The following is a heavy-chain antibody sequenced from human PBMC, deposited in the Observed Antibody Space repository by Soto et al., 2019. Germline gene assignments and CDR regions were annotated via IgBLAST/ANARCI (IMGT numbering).Heavy chain of an antibody. CDR3: AKEGISSILFQNWFYP. Sequence: EVQLLESGGGLVQPGGSLRLSCAASGFTFSSYAMSWVRQAPGKGLEWVSAISGSGGSTYYADSVKGRFTISRDNSKNPLYRQMNSLRAEDTAVYYCAKEGISSILFQNWFYPWGQGTLVTVSS. CDR1: GFTFSSYA. J-gene: IGHJ5*02. D-gene: IGHD2-21*01. CDR2: ISGSGGST. V-gene: IGHV3-23*01.